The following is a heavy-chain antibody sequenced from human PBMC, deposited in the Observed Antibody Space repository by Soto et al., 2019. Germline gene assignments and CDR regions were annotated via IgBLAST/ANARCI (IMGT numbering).Heavy chain of an antibody. D-gene: IGHD6-13*01. CDR1: GESLSGYY. CDR3: ASSPRGIAAAGTQH. J-gene: IGHJ1*01. Sequence: SETLSLTFDVYGESLSGYYWSWIRQPPGTGLEWIGEINHSGSTNYDPSLKSRVTISVDTSKNQFSLKLSSVTAEDTAVYYCASSPRGIAAAGTQHWGQGTLVTVSS. V-gene: IGHV4-34*01. CDR2: INHSGST.